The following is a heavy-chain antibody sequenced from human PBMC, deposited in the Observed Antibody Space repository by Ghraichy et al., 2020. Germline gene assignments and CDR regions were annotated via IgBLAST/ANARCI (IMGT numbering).Heavy chain of an antibody. V-gene: IGHV4-31*03. CDR3: ARDSSGYSSFDY. D-gene: IGHD3-22*01. CDR1: GESISSGGYY. Sequence: SQTLSLTCTVSGESISSGGYYWSCIRQPPGQGLEWIGYIYYSGSTYYNPSLKSRVTISVDTSKNQFSLKLSSVTAADTAVFYCARDSSGYSSFDYWGQGTLVTVSS. J-gene: IGHJ4*02. CDR2: IYYSGST.